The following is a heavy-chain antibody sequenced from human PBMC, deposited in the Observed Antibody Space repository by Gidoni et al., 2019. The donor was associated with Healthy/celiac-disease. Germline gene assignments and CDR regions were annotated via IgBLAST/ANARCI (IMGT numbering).Heavy chain of an antibody. Sequence: EVQLVESGGGLVKPGGSLRLSCAASGFTFSSYSMHWVRQAPGKGLEWVSSISSSSSYIYYADSVKGRFTISRDNAKNSLYLQMNSLRAEDTAVYYCARDRVGGCSSTSCLGAFDIWGQGTMVTVSS. V-gene: IGHV3-21*01. J-gene: IGHJ3*02. CDR3: ARDRVGGCSSTSCLGAFDI. CDR2: ISSSSSYI. CDR1: GFTFSSYS. D-gene: IGHD2-2*01.